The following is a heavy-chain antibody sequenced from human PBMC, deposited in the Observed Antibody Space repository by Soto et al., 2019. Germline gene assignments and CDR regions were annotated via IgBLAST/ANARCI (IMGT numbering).Heavy chain of an antibody. V-gene: IGHV4-30-4*01. Sequence: QVQLQESGPGLVKPSQTLSLTCPVSGGSISSGAYYWSWIRQPPGKGLEWIGYIYYSGSTYYNPSLKSRVTISVDTSKNQCSLKLSSVTAADTAVYYCARDGDSHAFDIWGQGTMVTVSS. J-gene: IGHJ3*02. CDR1: GGSISSGAYY. CDR3: ARDGDSHAFDI. D-gene: IGHD4-17*01. CDR2: IYYSGST.